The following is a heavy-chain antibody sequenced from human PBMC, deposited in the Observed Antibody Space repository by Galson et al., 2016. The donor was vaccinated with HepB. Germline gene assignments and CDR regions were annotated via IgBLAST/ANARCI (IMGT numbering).Heavy chain of an antibody. V-gene: IGHV3-7*04. J-gene: IGHJ4*02. CDR2: IKQDGTE. D-gene: IGHD4-17*01. Sequence: SLRLSCAASGFTFADYWMSWVGQAPGKGLEWVANIKQDGTENYVDSVKGRFTISRDNAKNSLYLQMNSLRAEDTAAYYCARGPDYGDWVDFLDCWGQGTLVTVSS. CDR1: GFTFADYW. CDR3: ARGPDYGDWVDFLDC.